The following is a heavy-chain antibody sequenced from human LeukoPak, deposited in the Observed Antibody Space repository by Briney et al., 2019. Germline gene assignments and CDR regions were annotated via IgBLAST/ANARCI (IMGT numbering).Heavy chain of an antibody. D-gene: IGHD6-19*01. CDR2: IRHDGSNK. J-gene: IGHJ1*01. Sequence: GGSLRLSCAASGFTFSSYGMHWVRQAPGKGLEWVAFIRHDGSNKYYADSVKGRFTISRDNSKNTLYLQMNSLRAEDTAVYYCAKLSAMYSSGWLGYFQHWGQGTLVTVSS. V-gene: IGHV3-30*02. CDR1: GFTFSSYG. CDR3: AKLSAMYSSGWLGYFQH.